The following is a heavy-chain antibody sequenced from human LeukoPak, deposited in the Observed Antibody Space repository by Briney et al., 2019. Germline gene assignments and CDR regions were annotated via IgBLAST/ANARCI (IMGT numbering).Heavy chain of an antibody. CDR3: ARHEARGYSSSWFDY. J-gene: IGHJ4*02. CDR1: GYSISSGYY. Sequence: SETLSLTCAVSGYSISSGYYWGWIRQPPGKGLEWIGSIYHSGSTYHNPSLKSRVTKSVDTSKNQFSLKLSSVTAADTAVYYCARHEARGYSSSWFDYWGQGTLVTVSS. V-gene: IGHV4-38-2*01. CDR2: IYHSGST. D-gene: IGHD6-13*01.